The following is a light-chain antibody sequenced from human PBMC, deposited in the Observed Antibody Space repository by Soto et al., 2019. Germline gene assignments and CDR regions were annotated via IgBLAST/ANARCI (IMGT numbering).Light chain of an antibody. Sequence: QSALSQPPSASGTPGQRVTISCSGSSSNIGDNTVNWYKQLPGAAPTLLIYGNSNRPSGVPNRFSGSKSGTSASLAITGLQSEDEADYYCQSYDSSLNEGVFGGGTQLTVL. CDR2: GNS. V-gene: IGLV1-44*01. CDR3: QSYDSSLNEGV. CDR1: SSNIGDNT. J-gene: IGLJ2*01.